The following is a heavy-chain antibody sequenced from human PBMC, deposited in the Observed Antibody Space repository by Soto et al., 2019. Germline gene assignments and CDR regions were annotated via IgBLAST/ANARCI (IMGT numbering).Heavy chain of an antibody. CDR1: EYSFTGHC. V-gene: IGHV1-2*02. D-gene: IGHD3-3*01. J-gene: IGHJ4*01. Sequence: GASVKVSCKASEYSFTGHCLHWVRQAPGQGLEWMGWIDPKSGDTKYAPKFRDRVTMTSDTSIDTAYMDLSDLTYDDTAVYYCARDYGESGFD. CDR3: ARDYGESGFD. CDR2: IDPKSGDT.